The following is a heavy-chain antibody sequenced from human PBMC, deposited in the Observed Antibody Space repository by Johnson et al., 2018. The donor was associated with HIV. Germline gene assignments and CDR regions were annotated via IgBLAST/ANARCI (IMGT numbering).Heavy chain of an antibody. V-gene: IGHV3-30*02. CDR1: GFTFSSYG. D-gene: IGHD1-26*01. CDR3: AKDSRRWGAFSDAFDI. Sequence: QVQLVESGGGVVQPGGSLRLSCAASGFTFSSYGMHWVRQAPGKGLAWVAFIRYDGSNKYYADSVKGRFTISRDNSKNTLYLQMNSLRAEDTAVYYCAKDSRRWGAFSDAFDIWGQGTMVTVSS. J-gene: IGHJ3*02. CDR2: IRYDGSNK.